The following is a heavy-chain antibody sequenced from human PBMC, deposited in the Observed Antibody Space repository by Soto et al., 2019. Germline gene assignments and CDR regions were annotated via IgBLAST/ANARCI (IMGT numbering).Heavy chain of an antibody. V-gene: IGHV1-3*01. Sequence: GASVKVSCKASGYTFTSYAMHWVRQAPGQRLEWMGWINAGNGNTKYSQKFQGRVTITRDTSASTAYMELSSLRSEDTAVYYCAGARDTIFGVAPAWGQGTLVTVSS. CDR2: INAGNGNT. CDR1: GYTFTSYA. J-gene: IGHJ5*02. CDR3: AGARDTIFGVAPA. D-gene: IGHD3-3*01.